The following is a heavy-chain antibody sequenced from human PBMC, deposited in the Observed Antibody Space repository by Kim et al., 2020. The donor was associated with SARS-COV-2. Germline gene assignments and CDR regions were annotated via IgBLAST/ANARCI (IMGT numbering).Heavy chain of an antibody. D-gene: IGHD1-7*01. J-gene: IGHJ4*02. CDR1: GFTFSDAW. CDR3: PRNYRFLDY. V-gene: IGHV3-15*01. Sequence: GGSLRLSCVASGFTFSDAWMSWVRQAPGKGLEWVGRIKNKADGATTDYAAPVKGRFTISKDDSRNTLYLQMNGLKIEATAYYYCPRNYRFLDYWGQGTLVTVSS. CDR2: IKNKADGATT.